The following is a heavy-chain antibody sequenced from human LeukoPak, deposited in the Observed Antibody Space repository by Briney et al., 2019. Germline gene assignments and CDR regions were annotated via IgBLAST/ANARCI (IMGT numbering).Heavy chain of an antibody. D-gene: IGHD3-22*01. CDR1: GGSISSSTYY. V-gene: IGHV4-39*07. CDR2: IYYSGTT. CDR3: ARGGKDDSSGYFDY. J-gene: IGHJ4*02. Sequence: SETLSLTCTVSGGSISSSTYYWGWIRQPPGKGLEWIGSIYYSGTTYYNPSLKSRVTISVDTSKNQFSLKLSSVTAADTAVYYCARGGKDDSSGYFDYWGQGTLVTVSS.